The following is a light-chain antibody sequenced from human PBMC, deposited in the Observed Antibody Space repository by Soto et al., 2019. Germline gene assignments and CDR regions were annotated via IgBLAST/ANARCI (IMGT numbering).Light chain of an antibody. J-gene: IGLJ2*01. Sequence: QSVLTQPASVSGSPGQSITISCTGTSSDVGGYNFVSWYQQHPGKAPKLMIFDVINRPSGVSNRFSGSKSGNTASLTISGLQAEDEAEYYCSSYTSSNTLLFGGGTKLTVL. CDR1: SSDVGGYNF. V-gene: IGLV2-14*01. CDR3: SSYTSSNTLL. CDR2: DVI.